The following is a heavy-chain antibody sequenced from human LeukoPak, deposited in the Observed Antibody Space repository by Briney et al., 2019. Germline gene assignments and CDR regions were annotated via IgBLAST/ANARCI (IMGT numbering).Heavy chain of an antibody. J-gene: IGHJ5*02. V-gene: IGHV1-2*02. CDR3: ARDRYNYYDSSGPTQNWFDP. D-gene: IGHD3-22*01. CDR1: GYTFTGYY. Sequence: GASVKVSCKASGYTFTGYYMHWVRQAPGQGLEWMGWINPNSGGTNYAQKFQGRVTMTRDTSISTAYMELSRLRSDVTAVYYCARDRYNYYDSSGPTQNWFDPWGQGTLVTVSS. CDR2: INPNSGGT.